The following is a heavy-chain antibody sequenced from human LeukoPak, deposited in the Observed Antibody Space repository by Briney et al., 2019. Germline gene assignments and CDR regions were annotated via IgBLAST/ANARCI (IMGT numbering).Heavy chain of an antibody. D-gene: IGHD5-24*01. CDR2: IYFGGST. CDR3: ARGADGYNCLDY. J-gene: IGHJ4*02. Sequence: PGGSLRLSCAASGSTASTSYMSWVRQAPGKGLEWVSLIYFGGSTYYADSVKGRFTISRDNSKNTLYLQMDSLRAEDTAVYYCARGADGYNCLDYWGQGTLVTVSS. CDR1: GSTASTSY. V-gene: IGHV3-66*01.